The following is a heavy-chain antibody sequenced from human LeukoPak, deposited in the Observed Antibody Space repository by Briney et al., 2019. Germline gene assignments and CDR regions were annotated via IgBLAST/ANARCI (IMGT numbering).Heavy chain of an antibody. CDR2: ITGSISTI. V-gene: IGHV3-48*01. CDR3: ATGRFGVAVARIDY. J-gene: IGHJ4*02. CDR1: GFTFSSYS. D-gene: IGHD6-19*01. Sequence: GGSLRLSCGASGFTFSSYSMNWVRQAPGKGLEWVSYITGSISTIYYADSVKGRFTISRDNGKNTLYLQMNSLRAEDTAVYYCATGRFGVAVARIDYWGQGTLVTVSS.